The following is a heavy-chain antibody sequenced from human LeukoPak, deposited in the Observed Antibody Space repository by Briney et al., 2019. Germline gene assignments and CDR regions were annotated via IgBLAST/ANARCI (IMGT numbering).Heavy chain of an antibody. Sequence: GGSLRLSCAASGFTFSRYGMHWVRQAPGKGLEWVAVISYDGSNKYYADDVKGRFTISRDNSKNTLYLQMNSLRTEDTAVYYCAKDQAIGDDSSGYVPDYWGQGTLVTVSS. CDR3: AKDQAIGDDSSGYVPDY. CDR1: GFTFSRYG. D-gene: IGHD3-22*01. CDR2: ISYDGSNK. V-gene: IGHV3-30*18. J-gene: IGHJ4*02.